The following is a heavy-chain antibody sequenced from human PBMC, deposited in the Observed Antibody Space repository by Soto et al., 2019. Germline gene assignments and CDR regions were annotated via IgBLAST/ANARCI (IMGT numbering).Heavy chain of an antibody. CDR1: GGSISGYY. V-gene: IGHV4-59*01. CDR3: AGLTDCGGDCPLFDY. Sequence: QVQLQESGPGLVKPSETLSLTCTVSGGSISGYYWSWIRQPPGKGLEWIDYIYYNGSTNYNPSLKSRVTISVEPFKDQFSLKLGSVAAADPGVYFWAGLTDCGGDCPLFDYWGQGTLVTVSS. D-gene: IGHD2-21*02. CDR2: IYYNGST. J-gene: IGHJ4*02.